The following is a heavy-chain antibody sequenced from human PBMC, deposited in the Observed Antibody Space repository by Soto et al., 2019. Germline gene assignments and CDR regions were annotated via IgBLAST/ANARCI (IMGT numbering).Heavy chain of an antibody. CDR1: GGSISSSSYY. V-gene: IGHV4-39*01. J-gene: IGHJ6*02. Sequence: PSETLSLTCTVSGGSISSSSYYWGWIRQPPGKGLEWIGSIYYSGSTYYNPSLKSRVTISVDTSKNQFSLKLSSVTAADTAVYYCARHWYCSSSICHYYGMDVWGQGTTVT. CDR3: ARHWYCSSSICHYYGMDV. CDR2: IYYSGST. D-gene: IGHD2-2*01.